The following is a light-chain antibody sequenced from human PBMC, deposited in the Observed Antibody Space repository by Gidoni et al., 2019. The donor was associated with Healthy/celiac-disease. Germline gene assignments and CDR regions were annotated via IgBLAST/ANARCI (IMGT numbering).Light chain of an antibody. CDR1: QNIISSY. CDR3: QQSYSNPRS. CDR2: AAS. Sequence: DIQMTQSPSSLSASVGDRVTITCRASQNIISSYLNWYQQKPGKAPKLLIYAASSLQSGVPSRFSGSGSGTDFTLTISSLQPEDFATYYCQQSYSNPRSFXQXTKLEIK. J-gene: IGKJ2*04. V-gene: IGKV1-39*01.